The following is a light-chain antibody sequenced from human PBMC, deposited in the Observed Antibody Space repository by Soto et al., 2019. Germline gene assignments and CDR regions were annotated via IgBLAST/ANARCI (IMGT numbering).Light chain of an antibody. CDR1: QSISSW. V-gene: IGKV1-5*01. Sequence: DIQMTQSPSTLSASVGDRVTITCRASQSISSWLAWYQQKPGKAPRLLIYAASSLKSGVPSRFSGSGSGTEFTLTISSLQPDDVATYYCQQYNSYSWTFGQGTKVEIK. J-gene: IGKJ1*01. CDR2: AAS. CDR3: QQYNSYSWT.